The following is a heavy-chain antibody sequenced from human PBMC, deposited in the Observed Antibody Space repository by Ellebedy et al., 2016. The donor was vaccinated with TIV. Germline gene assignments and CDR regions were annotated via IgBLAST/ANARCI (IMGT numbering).Heavy chain of an antibody. Sequence: GESLKISXAASGFTFSSYSMNWVRQASGKGLEWVSSISSSSSYIYYADSVKGRFTISRDNAKNSLYLQMNSLRAEDTAVYYCYSGGYWGQGTLVTVSS. CDR1: GFTFSSYS. CDR2: ISSSSSYI. D-gene: IGHD2-21*01. V-gene: IGHV3-21*01. CDR3: YSGGY. J-gene: IGHJ4*02.